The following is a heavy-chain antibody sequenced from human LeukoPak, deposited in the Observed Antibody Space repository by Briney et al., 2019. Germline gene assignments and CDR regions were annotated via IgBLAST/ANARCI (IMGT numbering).Heavy chain of an antibody. CDR3: AREPSVATIRRGSFDY. D-gene: IGHD5-12*01. V-gene: IGHV3-21*01. CDR2: ISSSSSNI. CDR1: GFTFSSYS. J-gene: IGHJ4*02. Sequence: SGGSLRLSCAASGFTFSSYSMNWVRQAPGEGLEWVSSISSSSSNIYYADSVKGRFTISRDNAKNSLYLQMNSLRAEDTAVYYCAREPSVATIRRGSFDYWGQGTLVTVSS.